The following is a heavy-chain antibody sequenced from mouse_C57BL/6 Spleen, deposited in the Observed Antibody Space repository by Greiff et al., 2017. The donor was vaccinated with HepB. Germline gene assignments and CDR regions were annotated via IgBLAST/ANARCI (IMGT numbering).Heavy chain of an antibody. D-gene: IGHD1-1*01. Sequence: QVQLQQSGAELEMPGASVKLSCKASGYTFTSYWMHWVKQRPGQGLEWIGEIDPSDSYTNYNQKFKGKSTLTVDKSSSTAYMQLSSLTSEDSAVYYCARGHYYGSSYAWFAYWGQGTLVTVSA. CDR1: GYTFTSYW. V-gene: IGHV1-69*01. CDR3: ARGHYYGSSYAWFAY. J-gene: IGHJ3*01. CDR2: IDPSDSYT.